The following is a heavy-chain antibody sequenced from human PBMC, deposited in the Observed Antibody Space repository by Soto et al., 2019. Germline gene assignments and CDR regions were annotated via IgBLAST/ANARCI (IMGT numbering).Heavy chain of an antibody. V-gene: IGHV3-33*01. J-gene: IGHJ4*02. CDR2: IWNDQRNK. Sequence: GGSLRLSCAASGFTFSNYGMHWVSQAPGKGLEWVAIIWNDQRNKNYADSVKGRFTISRDTSKNTLYLQMNTLRAEDTAVYYCARDLSGPLDYWGQGTPVTVSS. CDR3: ARDLSGPLDY. D-gene: IGHD3-16*02. CDR1: GFTFSNYG.